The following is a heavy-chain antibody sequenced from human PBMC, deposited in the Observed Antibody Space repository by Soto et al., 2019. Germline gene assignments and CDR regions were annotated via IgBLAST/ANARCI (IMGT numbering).Heavy chain of an antibody. CDR2: ISGDASST. CDR1: GFTFSNYW. D-gene: IGHD6-19*01. J-gene: IGHJ4*02. CDR3: ARGASQWLVGDY. Sequence: PGGSLRLSCAASGFTFSNYWMHWVRQVPGKGLVWVSRISGDASSTHYADFAKGRFTISRDNAKNTVYLQMNSLRAEDTAMYFCARGASQWLVGDYWGQGALVTVSS. V-gene: IGHV3-74*01.